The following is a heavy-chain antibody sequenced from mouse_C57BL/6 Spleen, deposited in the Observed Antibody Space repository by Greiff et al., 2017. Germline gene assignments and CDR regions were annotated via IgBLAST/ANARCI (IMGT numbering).Heavy chain of an antibody. Sequence: QVQLQQSGPELVKPGASVKISCKASGYAFSSSWMNWVKQRPGKGLEWIGRIYPGDGDTNYNGKFKGKATLTADKSSSTAYMQLSSLTSEDSAVYFCAREGNWDGEDYWGQGTTLTVSS. J-gene: IGHJ2*01. CDR3: AREGNWDGEDY. CDR2: IYPGDGDT. D-gene: IGHD4-1*01. V-gene: IGHV1-82*01. CDR1: GYAFSSSW.